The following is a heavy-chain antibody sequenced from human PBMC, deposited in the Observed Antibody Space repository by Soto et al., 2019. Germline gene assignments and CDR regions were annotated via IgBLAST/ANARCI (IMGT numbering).Heavy chain of an antibody. J-gene: IGHJ6*02. Sequence: VQLVQSGAEVKKPGASVKLSCKASGYTFTFYDINWVRQAPGRGLEWMGWMSPSTGNTGYAQRFQGRVTMTSDTYISTAYMEVTSLRPEDTAVYYCARYFDPLDVWGQGTTVTVSS. CDR1: GYTFTFYD. CDR3: ARYFDPLDV. CDR2: MSPSTGNT. V-gene: IGHV1-8*01. D-gene: IGHD3-9*01.